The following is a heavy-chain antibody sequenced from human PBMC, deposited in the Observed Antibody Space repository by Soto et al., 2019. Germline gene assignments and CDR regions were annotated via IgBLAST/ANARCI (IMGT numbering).Heavy chain of an antibody. CDR2: ISGSGGST. Sequence: EVQLLESGEGLVQPGGSLRLSCAASGFTFSSYAMSWVRQAPGKGLEWVSAISGSGGSTYYADSVKGRFTISRDNSKNTLYLQMNSLRAEDTAVYYCAKAEMGSSQGNYWGQGTLVTVSS. CDR3: AKAEMGSSQGNY. D-gene: IGHD2-15*01. V-gene: IGHV3-23*01. J-gene: IGHJ4*02. CDR1: GFTFSSYA.